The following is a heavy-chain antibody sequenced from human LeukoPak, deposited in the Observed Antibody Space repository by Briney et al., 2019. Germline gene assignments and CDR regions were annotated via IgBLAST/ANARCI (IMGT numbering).Heavy chain of an antibody. J-gene: IGHJ4*02. CDR1: GFTFSIYS. V-gene: IGHV3-48*01. D-gene: IGHD1-26*01. CDR2: ISSRGDII. Sequence: GGSLRLSCAASGFTFSIYSINWVRQAPGKGLEWVAYISSRGDIIYYADSVKARFTISRDNAQNSLYLQMNSLRAEDTAVYYCARHYSGSYSPFDYWGQGTLVTVSS. CDR3: ARHYSGSYSPFDY.